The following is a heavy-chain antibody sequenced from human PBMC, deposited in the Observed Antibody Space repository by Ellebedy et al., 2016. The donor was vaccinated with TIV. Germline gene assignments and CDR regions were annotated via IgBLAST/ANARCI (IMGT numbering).Heavy chain of an antibody. CDR1: GFTFSTYS. Sequence: GESLKISCAASGFTFSTYSMNWVRQAPGKGLEWLSYISGTSTYIYYADSVRGLFTVSRDNAKNSLYLQMDSLRAEDTAVYYCARAPKRGIAYGMDVWGQGTTVTVSS. V-gene: IGHV3-21*01. D-gene: IGHD6-13*01. CDR3: ARAPKRGIAYGMDV. CDR2: ISGTSTYI. J-gene: IGHJ6*02.